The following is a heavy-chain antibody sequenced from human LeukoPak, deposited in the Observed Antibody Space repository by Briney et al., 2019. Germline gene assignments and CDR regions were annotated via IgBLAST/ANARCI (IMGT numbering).Heavy chain of an antibody. CDR3: SRVRHSNGVEY. D-gene: IGHD4-11*01. Sequence: GGSLRLSCVASGFTFSDYQMDWVRQAPGKGLEWVGRSNNKANSYTTQYAASVQGRFTISRDESKNFLYMEMNSLKIEDTAVYYCSRVRHSNGVEYWGQGTLVTVSS. CDR1: GFTFSDYQ. V-gene: IGHV3-72*01. J-gene: IGHJ4*02. CDR2: SNNKANSYTT.